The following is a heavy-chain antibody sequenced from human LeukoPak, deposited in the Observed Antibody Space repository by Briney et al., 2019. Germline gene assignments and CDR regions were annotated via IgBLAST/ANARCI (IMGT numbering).Heavy chain of an antibody. CDR1: GFTFRNHG. J-gene: IGHJ4*02. Sequence: GPSLRLSCAASGFTFRNHGMHWVRQAPGKGLEWVAVIWYDGSNQLYADSVKGRFTISRDNSKNTLHLQMNSLRAEDTAVYYCARDRQLQYFDYWGQGTLVTVSS. CDR2: IWYDGSNQ. V-gene: IGHV3-33*01. CDR3: ARDRQLQYFDY. D-gene: IGHD3-9*01.